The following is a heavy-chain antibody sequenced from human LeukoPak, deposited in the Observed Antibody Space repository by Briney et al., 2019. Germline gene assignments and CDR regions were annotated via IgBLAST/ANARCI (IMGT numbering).Heavy chain of an antibody. CDR1: GGSISSYY. J-gene: IGHJ5*02. CDR2: IYYSGST. V-gene: IGHV4-59*12. CDR3: ARAHDYGDYNWFDP. D-gene: IGHD4-17*01. Sequence: PSETLSLTCTVSGGSISSYYWSWIRQPPGKGLEWIGYIYYSGSTNYNPSLKSRVTMSVDTSKNQFSLKLSSVTAADTAVYYCARAHDYGDYNWFDPWGQGTLVTVSS.